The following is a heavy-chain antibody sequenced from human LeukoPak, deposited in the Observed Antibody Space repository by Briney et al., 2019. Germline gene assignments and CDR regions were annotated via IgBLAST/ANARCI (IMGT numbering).Heavy chain of an antibody. J-gene: IGHJ4*02. CDR3: ARDSLSYYDFWSGSFDY. CDR1: GGYVSSYY. D-gene: IGHD3-3*01. Sequence: SETLSLTCTVSGGYVSSYYWSWIRQPAGKGLEWIGRIYTSGSTNYNPSLKSRVTMSVDTSKNQFSLKLSSVTAADTAVYHCARDSLSYYDFWSGSFDYWGQGTLVTVSS. CDR2: IYTSGST. V-gene: IGHV4-4*07.